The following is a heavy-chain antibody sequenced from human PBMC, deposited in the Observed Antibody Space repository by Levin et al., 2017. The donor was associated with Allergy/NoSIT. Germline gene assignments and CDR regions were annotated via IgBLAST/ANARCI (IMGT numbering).Heavy chain of an antibody. D-gene: IGHD5-24*01. J-gene: IGHJ4*02. CDR2: NSAYNGDR. CDR1: GYSFTSFG. V-gene: IGHV1-18*01. Sequence: ASVKVSCKASGYSFTSFGISWVRQAPGQGLEWMGWNSAYNGDRNYAQKFQGRVTTTTDTSTSTAYMELRSLRSDDTAVYYCARDLGDGYNKWFDYWGQGTLVTVSS. CDR3: ARDLGDGYNKWFDY.